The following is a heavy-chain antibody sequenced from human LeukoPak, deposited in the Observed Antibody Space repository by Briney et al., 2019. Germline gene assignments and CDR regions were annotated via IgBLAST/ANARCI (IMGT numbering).Heavy chain of an antibody. V-gene: IGHV7-4-1*02. CDR1: GYSFTSYA. J-gene: IGHJ4*02. Sequence: ASVKVSCKASGYSFTSYAMNWVRQAPGQGLEWMGWINTNTGNPTYAQGFTGRFVFSLDTSVSTAYLQISSLKAEDTAVYYCARIVWFGELYDKYYFDYWGQGTLVTVSS. CDR2: INTNTGNP. CDR3: ARIVWFGELYDKYYFDY. D-gene: IGHD3-10*01.